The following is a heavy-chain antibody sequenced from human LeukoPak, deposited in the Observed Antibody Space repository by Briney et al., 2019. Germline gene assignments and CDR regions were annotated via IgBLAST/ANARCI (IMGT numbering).Heavy chain of an antibody. Sequence: ASVKVSCKASGYTFTSYDINWVRQATGQGLEWMGWMNPNSGNAGYAQKFQGRVTITRNTSISTAYMDLSSLRSEDTAVYYCARRAVAYYYYYYMDVWGKGTTVTVSS. CDR3: ARRAVAYYYYYYMDV. J-gene: IGHJ6*03. CDR2: MNPNSGNA. D-gene: IGHD6-19*01. CDR1: GYTFTSYD. V-gene: IGHV1-8*03.